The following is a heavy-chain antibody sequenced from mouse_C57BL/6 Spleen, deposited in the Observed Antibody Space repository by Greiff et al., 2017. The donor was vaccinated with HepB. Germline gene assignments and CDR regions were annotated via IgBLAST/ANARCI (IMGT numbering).Heavy chain of an antibody. J-gene: IGHJ2*01. CDR2: IDPENGDT. D-gene: IGHD3-2*02. CDR1: GFNIKDYY. CDR3: TKRMAAQAPFDY. V-gene: IGHV14-4*01. Sequence: VQLQQSGAELVRPGASVKLSCTASGFNIKDYYMHWVKQRPEQGLEWIGWIDPENGDTEYASKFQGKATITADTSSTTAYLQLSSLTSEDTAVYDCTKRMAAQAPFDYWGQGTTLTVSS.